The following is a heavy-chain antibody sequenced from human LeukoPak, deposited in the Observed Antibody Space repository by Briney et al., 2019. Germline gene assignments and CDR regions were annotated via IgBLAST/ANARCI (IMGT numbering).Heavy chain of an antibody. V-gene: IGHV1-69*13. CDR2: IIPIFGTA. CDR3: ACGYSYGTIDY. J-gene: IGHJ4*02. Sequence: ASVKVSCKASGGTFSSYAISWVRQAPGQGPEWMGGIIPIFGTANYAQKFQGRVTITADESTSTAYMELSSLRSEHTAVYYCACGYSYGTIDYWGQGTRVTVSS. D-gene: IGHD5-18*01. CDR1: GGTFSSYA.